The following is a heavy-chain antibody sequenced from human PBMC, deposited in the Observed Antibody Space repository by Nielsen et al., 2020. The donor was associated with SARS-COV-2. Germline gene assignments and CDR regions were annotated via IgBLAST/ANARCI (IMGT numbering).Heavy chain of an antibody. Sequence: GESLKISCAASGFTFSSYGMHWVRQAPGKGLEWVAVISYDGSNKYYADSVKGRFTISRDNAKNSLYLQMNSLRAEDTAVYYCARDLTYYYGSGSPRPSDAFDIWGQGTMVTVSS. CDR3: ARDLTYYYGSGSPRPSDAFDI. V-gene: IGHV3-30*03. CDR2: ISYDGSNK. CDR1: GFTFSSYG. J-gene: IGHJ3*02. D-gene: IGHD3-10*01.